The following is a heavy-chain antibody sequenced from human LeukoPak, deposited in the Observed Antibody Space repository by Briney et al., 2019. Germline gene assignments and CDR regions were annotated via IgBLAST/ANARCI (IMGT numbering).Heavy chain of an antibody. Sequence: SETLSLTCAVYGGSFSDYYWNWVRQPPGKGLEWIGEINHSGTTNYNPSLKSRVTISVDTSKNQFSLKLTSVTAADTAVYFCARSQGDMTATKRSIDYWGQGTLVTVSS. CDR3: ARSQGDMTATKRSIDY. CDR1: GGSFSDYY. CDR2: INHSGTT. D-gene: IGHD2-21*02. V-gene: IGHV4-34*01. J-gene: IGHJ4*02.